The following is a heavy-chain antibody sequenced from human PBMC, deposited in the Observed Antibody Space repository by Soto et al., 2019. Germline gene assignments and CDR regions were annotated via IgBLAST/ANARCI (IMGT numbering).Heavy chain of an antibody. J-gene: IGHJ6*02. CDR1: GFTSGGYG. CDR2: IDSDGSST. Sequence: EVQLVESGGGLVQPGGSRRASCAPSGFTSGGYGMNGARQAPGKGRVWVSRIDSDGSSTTYADSVKGRFTTSRDNAKNTLYLQMSSLRVEDTAVYYCARGRPYGMDVWGQGTTVTVSS. CDR3: ARGRPYGMDV. V-gene: IGHV3-74*01.